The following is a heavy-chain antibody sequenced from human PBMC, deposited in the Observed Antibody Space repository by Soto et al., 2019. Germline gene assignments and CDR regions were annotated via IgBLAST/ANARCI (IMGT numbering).Heavy chain of an antibody. J-gene: IGHJ5*02. CDR1: GYTFTGYY. V-gene: IGHV1-2*02. D-gene: IGHD3-10*01. CDR3: ARDSTFYGSGWFDP. Sequence: ASVKVSCKASGYTFTGYYMHWVRQAPGQGLEWMGWINPNSGGTNYAQKFQGRVTMIRDTFISTAYMELSRLRSDDTAVYYCARDSTFYGSGWFDPWGQGTLVTVSS. CDR2: INPNSGGT.